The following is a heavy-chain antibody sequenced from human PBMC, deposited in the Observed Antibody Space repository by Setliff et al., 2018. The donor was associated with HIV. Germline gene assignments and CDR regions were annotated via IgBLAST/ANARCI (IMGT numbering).Heavy chain of an antibody. J-gene: IGHJ5*02. CDR1: GGSINSGTYY. Sequence: PSETLSLTCTVSGGSINSGTYYWSWIRQPAGKGLEWIGSVFYSGSTYYKPSLKSRVTTSVDTSKNQFSLKLSSVTAADTAVYYCARSVGYCSGAPYNWFDPWGQGTLVTVSS. D-gene: IGHD2-15*01. V-gene: IGHV4-39*07. CDR3: ARSVGYCSGAPYNWFDP. CDR2: VFYSGST.